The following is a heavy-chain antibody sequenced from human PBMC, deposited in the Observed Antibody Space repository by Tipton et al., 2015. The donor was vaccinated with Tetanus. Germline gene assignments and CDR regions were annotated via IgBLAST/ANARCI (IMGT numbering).Heavy chain of an antibody. CDR1: GASSTSGDYY. J-gene: IGHJ3*02. CDR2: IYYTGST. D-gene: IGHD3/OR15-3a*01. V-gene: IGHV4-39*01. Sequence: LSLTCTVSGASSTSGDYYWAWIRQPPGKGPEWIGSIYYTGSTYYNPSLKSRVTISEDTSKNQFSLKLSSVIAADTAMYYCARWTASGKGAFDTWGQGTMVTVSS. CDR3: ARWTASGKGAFDT.